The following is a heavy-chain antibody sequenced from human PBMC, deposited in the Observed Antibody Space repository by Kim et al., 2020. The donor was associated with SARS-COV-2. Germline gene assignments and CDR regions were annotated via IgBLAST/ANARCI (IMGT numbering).Heavy chain of an antibody. J-gene: IGHJ3*02. Sequence: SGPTLVNPTQTLTLTCTFSGFSLSTSGMCVSWIRQPPGKALEWLALIDWDDDKYYSTSLKTRLTISKDTSKNQVVLTMTNMDPVDTATYYCARIHSYYYDSTGGAFDIWGAGTMVTVSS. CDR3: ARIHSYYYDSTGGAFDI. CDR2: IDWDDDK. V-gene: IGHV2-70*01. CDR1: GFSLSTSGMC. D-gene: IGHD3-22*01.